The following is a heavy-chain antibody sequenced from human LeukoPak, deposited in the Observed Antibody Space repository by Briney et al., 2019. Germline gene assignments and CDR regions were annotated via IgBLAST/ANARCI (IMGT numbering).Heavy chain of an antibody. J-gene: IGHJ5*02. CDR1: GFTFTSYS. CDR2: ISSSSSYI. CDR3: GRDRVVVVPAAIWFDP. V-gene: IGHV3-21*01. D-gene: IGHD2-2*01. Sequence: GGSLRLSCAASGFTFTSYSMNWVRQAPGKGLEWVSCISSSSSYIDYADSVKGRFTISRDNAKNSLYLQMNSLRAEDTAVYYCGRDRVVVVPAAIWFDPWGQGTLVTVSS.